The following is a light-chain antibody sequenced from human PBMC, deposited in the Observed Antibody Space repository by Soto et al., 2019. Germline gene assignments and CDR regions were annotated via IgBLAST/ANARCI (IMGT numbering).Light chain of an antibody. J-gene: IGKJ4*01. V-gene: IGKV3D-15*01. CDR1: QSVGSD. CDR2: GAS. Sequence: EIVLTQSPATLSVSPGERATLSCRASQSVGSDLAWYQQKPGQAPRLLIYGASNRATGIPDRFSGSGSGTEFTLTISSLQPDDFATYYCQQYNSYPLTFGGGTKVDIK. CDR3: QQYNSYPLT.